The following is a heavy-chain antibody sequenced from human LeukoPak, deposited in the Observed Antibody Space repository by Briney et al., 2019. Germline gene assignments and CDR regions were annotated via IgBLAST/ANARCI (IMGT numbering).Heavy chain of an antibody. Sequence: SETLPLTCTVSGGSISSYYWNWIRQPPGKELEWIGYMYYSGNTNYNPSLKSRVTMSVDTSKNQFSLKLSSVTAADTAMYCVASRIAVPAGNYFEYCGQGTLVTVSS. CDR1: GGSISSYY. CDR3: ASRIAVPAGNYFEY. D-gene: IGHD2-2*01. J-gene: IGHJ4*02. V-gene: IGHV4-59*01. CDR2: MYYSGNT.